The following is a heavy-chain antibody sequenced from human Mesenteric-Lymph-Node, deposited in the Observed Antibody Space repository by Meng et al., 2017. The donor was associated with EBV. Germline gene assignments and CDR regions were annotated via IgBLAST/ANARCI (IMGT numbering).Heavy chain of an antibody. CDR1: GGSISSTSYS. CDR2: IYFSGST. D-gene: IGHD6-19*01. J-gene: IGHJ4*02. CDR3: ARDSRGMYYFDY. Sequence: QLQLQESGPGLVKSSETLSPTGTVSGGSISSTSYSWGWIRQPPGKGLEWIGIIYFSGSTYYNPSLKSRVTISVDTSKNQFSLKLSSVTAADTALYYCARDSRGMYYFDYWGQGTLVTVSS. V-gene: IGHV4-39*07.